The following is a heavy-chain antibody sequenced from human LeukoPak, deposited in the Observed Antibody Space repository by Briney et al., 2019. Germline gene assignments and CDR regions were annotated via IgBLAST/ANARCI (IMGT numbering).Heavy chain of an antibody. V-gene: IGHV4-59*08. D-gene: IGHD5-18*01. Sequence: SETLSLTCTVSGXSISSYYRSWIRQPPGKGLEWIGYLYYSGSTNYNPSLESRVTISVDTSKNQFSLKLSSVTAADTAVYYCASQFVDTAMVLDYWGQGTLVTVSS. CDR3: ASQFVDTAMVLDY. CDR2: LYYSGST. CDR1: GXSISSYY. J-gene: IGHJ4*02.